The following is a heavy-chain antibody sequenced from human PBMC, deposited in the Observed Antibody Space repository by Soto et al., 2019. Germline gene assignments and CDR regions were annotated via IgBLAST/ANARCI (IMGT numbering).Heavy chain of an antibody. V-gene: IGHV3-30-3*01. J-gene: IGHJ4*02. CDR2: ISYDGSNK. CDR3: ARDQVDYYDSSGYYYPTFFDY. D-gene: IGHD3-22*01. Sequence: GGSLRLSCAASGFTFSSYAMHWVRQAPGKGLEWVAVISYDGSNKYYADSVKGRFTISRDNSKNTLYLQMNSLRAEDTAVYYCARDQVDYYDSSGYYYPTFFDYWGQGTLVTVSS. CDR1: GFTFSSYA.